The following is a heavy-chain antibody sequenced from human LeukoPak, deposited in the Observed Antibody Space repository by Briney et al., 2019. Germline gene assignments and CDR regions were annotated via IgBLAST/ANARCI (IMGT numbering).Heavy chain of an antibody. CDR3: ASSNWLRDANFDS. CDR1: GGSISSYY. D-gene: IGHD6-13*01. Sequence: SETLSLTCTVSGGSISSYYWSWIRQPPGKGLEWIGYLYYSGSTNYNPSLKSRVTISVDTPKNQFSLKLNSVTATDSAVYYCASSNWLRDANFDSWGQGTLVTVSS. V-gene: IGHV4-59*08. CDR2: LYYSGST. J-gene: IGHJ4*02.